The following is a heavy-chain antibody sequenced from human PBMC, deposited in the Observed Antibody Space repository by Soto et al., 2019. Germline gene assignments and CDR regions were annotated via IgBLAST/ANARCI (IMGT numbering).Heavy chain of an antibody. D-gene: IGHD3-10*01. V-gene: IGHV4-31*03. J-gene: IGHJ4*02. CDR1: GGSISSGGYY. CDR3: ESIVSSAHGEFSD. CDR2: TYYSGRT. Sequence: QVQLQESGPGLVKPSQTLSLTCTVSGGSISSGGYYWSWIRQHPGKGLEWIGYTYYSGRTYYNPSLKSRVTIAVDTAKNQFSLKLSSVTATATAVYYCESIVSSAHGEFSDWGQGTLVTVSS.